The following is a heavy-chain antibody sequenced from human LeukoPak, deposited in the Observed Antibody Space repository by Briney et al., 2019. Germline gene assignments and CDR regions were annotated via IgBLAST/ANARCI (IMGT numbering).Heavy chain of an antibody. V-gene: IGHV4-59*01. CDR1: GGSIRGYY. CDR2: IYYSGST. D-gene: IGHD2-15*01. CDR3: ARGLWEYCSGGSCYFNYYYYYMDV. Sequence: SETLSLTCNVSGGSIRGYYWSWIRQPPGKGLEWIGYIYYSGSTNYNPSLKSRVTISVDTSKNQFSLKLSSVTAADTAVYYCARGLWEYCSGGSCYFNYYYYYMDVWGKGTTVTVSS. J-gene: IGHJ6*03.